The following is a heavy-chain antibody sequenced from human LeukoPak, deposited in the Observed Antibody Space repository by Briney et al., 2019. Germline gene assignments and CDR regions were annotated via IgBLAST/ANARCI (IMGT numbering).Heavy chain of an antibody. D-gene: IGHD6-19*01. CDR2: VNPNSGGR. Sequence: GAPVTVSCKASGYTFTSKYLHWVRQAPGQGLEWMGWVNPNSGGRTYAQKFQGRVAMTSDTSISTAYMELETLTSDDTAVYYCAPNSGYSSGWFIGWGQGTLVIVSS. J-gene: IGHJ4*02. CDR1: GYTFTSKY. CDR3: APNSGYSSGWFIG. V-gene: IGHV1-2*02.